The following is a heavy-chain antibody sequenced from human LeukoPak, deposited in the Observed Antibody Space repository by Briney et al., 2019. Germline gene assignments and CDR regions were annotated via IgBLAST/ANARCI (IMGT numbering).Heavy chain of an antibody. CDR3: ARGQNYYGSGSQTFDI. CDR1: GFTFDDYG. J-gene: IGHJ3*02. CDR2: INWNGGST. D-gene: IGHD3-10*01. Sequence: PGGSLRLSCAASGFTFDDYGMSWVRQAPGKGLEWVSGINWNGGSTGYADSVRGRFTISRDNGKNSLYLQVSSLRAEDTAWYYCARGQNYYGSGSQTFDIWGQGTMVTVSS. V-gene: IGHV3-20*04.